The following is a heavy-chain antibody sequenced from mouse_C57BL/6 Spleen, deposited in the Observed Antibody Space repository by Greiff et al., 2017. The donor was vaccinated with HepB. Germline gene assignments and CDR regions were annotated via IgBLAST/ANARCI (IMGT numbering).Heavy chain of an antibody. CDR1: GFTFSDYY. CDR3: ATPPGLDV. J-gene: IGHJ1*03. V-gene: IGHV5-12*01. Sequence: EVQLVESGGGLVQPGGSLKLSCAASGFTFSDYYMYWVRQTPEKRLEWVAYISNGGGSTYYPDTVKGRFTISRDNAKNTLYLQMSRLKSEDTAMYYCATPPGLDVWGTGTTVTVSS. CDR2: ISNGGGST.